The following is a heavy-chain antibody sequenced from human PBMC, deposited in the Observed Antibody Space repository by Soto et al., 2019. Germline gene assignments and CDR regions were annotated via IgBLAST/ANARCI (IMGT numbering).Heavy chain of an antibody. CDR2: ISGSGGT. CDR1: GFSFSSYA. V-gene: IGHV3-23*01. Sequence: EVQLLESGGGLVQPGGSLRLSCAASGFSFSSYAMSWVRQAPGKGLEWVSVISGSGGTDYADSVKGRFTISRDNSKSTLYLRMNNLRPDDTAVYYCAKGASYGSRSYPLDPWGQGTLVTVSS. D-gene: IGHD3-10*01. J-gene: IGHJ5*02. CDR3: AKGASYGSRSYPLDP.